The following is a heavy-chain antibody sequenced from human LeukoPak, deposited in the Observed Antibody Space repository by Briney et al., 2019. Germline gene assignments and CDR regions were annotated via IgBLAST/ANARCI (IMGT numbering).Heavy chain of an antibody. V-gene: IGHV1-18*01. J-gene: IGHJ4*02. CDR3: ARDRAAAAKNFDY. CDR1: GYTFTNYS. Sequence: ASVKVSCKASGYTFTNYSITWVRQAPGQGLEWMGWMSTYDGNTNYAHSLQGRVTMTTDASTSIAYMELRSLRSDDTAVYYCARDRAAAAKNFDYWGQGTLVTVSS. D-gene: IGHD6-13*01. CDR2: MSTYDGNT.